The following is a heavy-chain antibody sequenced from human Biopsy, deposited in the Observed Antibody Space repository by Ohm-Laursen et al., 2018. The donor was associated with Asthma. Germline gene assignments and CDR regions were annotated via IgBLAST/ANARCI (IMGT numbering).Heavy chain of an antibody. CDR3: AKVHRVYAMVGYFDY. J-gene: IGHJ4*02. D-gene: IGHD2-8*01. CDR2: MSFDGRQT. Sequence: SLRLSCAASGFSFNSYGMHWVRQAPGKGLEWVAVMSFDGRQTYYADSVKGRFTISRGNSKNTLYLQMNSLRAEDTAVYYCAKVHRVYAMVGYFDYWGQGTLVTVSS. V-gene: IGHV3-30*18. CDR1: GFSFNSYG.